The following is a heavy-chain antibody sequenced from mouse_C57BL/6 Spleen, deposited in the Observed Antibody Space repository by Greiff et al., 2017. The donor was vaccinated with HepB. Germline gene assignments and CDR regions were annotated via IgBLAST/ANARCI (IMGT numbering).Heavy chain of an antibody. Sequence: VQLVESGAELVRPGASVKLSCKASGYTFTDYYINWVKQRPGQGLEWIARIYPGSGNTYYNEKFKGKATLTAEKSSSTAYMQLSSLTSEDSAVYFCAKGDDYDAWFAYWGQGTLVTVSA. CDR1: GYTFTDYY. CDR3: AKGDDYDAWFAY. CDR2: IYPGSGNT. D-gene: IGHD2-4*01. J-gene: IGHJ3*01. V-gene: IGHV1-76*01.